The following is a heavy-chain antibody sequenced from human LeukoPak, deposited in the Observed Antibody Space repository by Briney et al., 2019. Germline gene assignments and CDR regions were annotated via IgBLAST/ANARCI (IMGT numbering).Heavy chain of an antibody. CDR1: GFTFIAYG. CDR2: INPDGTST. CDR3: TRELPREVTLDY. V-gene: IGHV3-74*01. J-gene: IGHJ4*01. D-gene: IGHD2-21*02. Sequence: GGSLRLSCAASGFTFIAYGMQWVRQAPGKGLVWVSRINPDGTSTSCADSVKGRFTVSRDNAKNTLYLQVNSLRAEDTAVYFCTRELPREVTLDYWGRGTLVTVSS.